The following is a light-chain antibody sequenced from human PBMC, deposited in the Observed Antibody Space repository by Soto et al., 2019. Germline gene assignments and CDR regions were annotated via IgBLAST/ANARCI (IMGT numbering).Light chain of an antibody. CDR2: DAS. CDR3: QQRSNWPIFT. V-gene: IGKV3-11*01. CDR1: QSVGTY. Sequence: EIVLTQSPATLSLSPGERATLSCRASQSVGTYLAWYQQKPGQAPRLLIYDASNRATGIPARFSVSGSGTDFTLTISSLEPEDFAVYYCQQRSNWPIFTFGPGTKVDIK. J-gene: IGKJ3*01.